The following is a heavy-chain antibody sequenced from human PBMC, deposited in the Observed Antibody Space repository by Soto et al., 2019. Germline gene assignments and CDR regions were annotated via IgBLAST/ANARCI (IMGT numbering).Heavy chain of an antibody. J-gene: IGHJ5*02. CDR3: ARTPRGDSANDWFDP. CDR2: INHSGST. D-gene: IGHD4-17*01. V-gene: IGHV4-34*01. CDR1: GGSFSGYY. Sequence: SETLSLTCAVYGGSFSGYYWSWIRQPPGKGLEWIGEINHSGSTNYNPSLKSRVTISVDTSKNQFSLKLSSVTAADTAVYYCARTPRGDSANDWFDPWGQGTLVTVSS.